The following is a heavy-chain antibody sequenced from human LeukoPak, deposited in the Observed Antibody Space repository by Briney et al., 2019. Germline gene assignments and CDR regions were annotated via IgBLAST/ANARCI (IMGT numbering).Heavy chain of an antibody. V-gene: IGHV4-4*07. CDR1: GVSVRGFY. Sequence: SETLSLTCSVSGVSVRGFYWSWIRQTAGKGVEWVGHIYGSGETNFNPSLPSPVTLLVDTSKNQVSLRLRSVTDADTALYYCARDRGFQADNNKWHAWYDPWGQGTLVTVSS. J-gene: IGHJ5*02. CDR3: ARDRGFQADNNKWHAWYDP. D-gene: IGHD1/OR15-1a*01. CDR2: IYGSGET.